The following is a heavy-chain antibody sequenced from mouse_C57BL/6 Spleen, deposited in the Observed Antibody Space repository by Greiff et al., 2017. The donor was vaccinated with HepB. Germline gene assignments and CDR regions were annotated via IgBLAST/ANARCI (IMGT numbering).Heavy chain of an antibody. V-gene: IGHV1-50*01. Sequence: VQLQQPGAELVKPGASVKLSCKASGYTFTSYLMQWVKQRPGQGLEWIGEIDPSDSYTNYNQKFKGKATLTVDTSSSTAYMQLSSLTSEASAVYYCASSSTDYWGQGTTLTVSS. CDR2: IDPSDSYT. D-gene: IGHD1-1*01. CDR3: ASSSTDY. CDR1: GYTFTSYL. J-gene: IGHJ2*01.